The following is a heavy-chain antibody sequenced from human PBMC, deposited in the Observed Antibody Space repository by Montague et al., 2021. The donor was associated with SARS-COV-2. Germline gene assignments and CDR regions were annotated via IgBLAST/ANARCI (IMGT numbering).Heavy chain of an antibody. J-gene: IGHJ3*02. D-gene: IGHD4-23*01. V-gene: IGHV4-59*01. CDR1: GGSITGYY. Sequence: SETLSLTCTVSGGSITGYYWSWLRRPPGKGLEWIAYIYDGGAVNYNPSLGSRVTISTDTSKNQLSPKVNSVTAADTAVYYCVRDHPYGGPRGAFDIWGQGTVVTVSS. CDR2: IYDGGAV. CDR3: VRDHPYGGPRGAFDI.